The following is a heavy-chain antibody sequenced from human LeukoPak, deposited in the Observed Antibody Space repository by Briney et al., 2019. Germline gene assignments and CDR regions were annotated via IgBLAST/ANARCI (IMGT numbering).Heavy chain of an antibody. CDR1: GFTFSTYG. CDR3: ARDRDTTASRNFDY. J-gene: IGHJ4*02. CDR2: ISGGSRYI. V-gene: IGHV3-21*01. Sequence: PGGSLRLSCAASGFTFSTYGINWVRQAPGKGLEWVSSISGGSRYIYYADSVKGRFTISRDNAKKSVYLQMNSLRAEDTAVYYCARDRDTTASRNFDYWGQGTLVTVSS. D-gene: IGHD5-18*01.